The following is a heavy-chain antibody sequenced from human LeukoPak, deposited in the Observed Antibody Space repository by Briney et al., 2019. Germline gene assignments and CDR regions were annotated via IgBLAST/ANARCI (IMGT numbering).Heavy chain of an antibody. V-gene: IGHV4-38-2*02. D-gene: IGHD1-26*01. CDR1: GYSISSGYY. CDR2: IYHSGST. Sequence: SETLSLTCTVSGYSISSGYYWGWIRQPPGKGLEWIGSIYHSGSTYYNPSLKSRVTISVDTSKNQFSLKLSSVTAADTAVYYCARGMSRGSHIDYWGQGPWSPSPQ. J-gene: IGHJ4*02. CDR3: ARGMSRGSHIDY.